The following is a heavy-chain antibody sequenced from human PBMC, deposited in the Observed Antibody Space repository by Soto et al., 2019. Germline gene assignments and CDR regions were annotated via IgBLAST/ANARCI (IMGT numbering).Heavy chain of an antibody. Sequence: ASVKVSCKASGGTFSSYAISWVRQAPGQGLEWMGGIIPIFGTANYAQKFQGRVTITADESTSTAYMELSSLRSEDTAVYYCASPSLRYFDWFKGAFDIWGQGKMVTV. V-gene: IGHV1-69*13. CDR1: GGTFSSYA. D-gene: IGHD3-9*01. CDR3: ASPSLRYFDWFKGAFDI. J-gene: IGHJ3*02. CDR2: IIPIFGTA.